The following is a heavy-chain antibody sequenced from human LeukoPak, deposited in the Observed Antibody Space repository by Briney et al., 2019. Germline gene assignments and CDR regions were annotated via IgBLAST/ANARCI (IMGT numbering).Heavy chain of an antibody. CDR1: GGSISSGGYY. CDR2: IYYSGGT. Sequence: SETLSLTCTVSGGSISSGGYYWSWIRQHPGKGLEWIGYIYYSGGTYYNPSLKSRVTISVDTSKNQFSLKLSSVTAADTAVYYCARAAAAGTDYWGQGTLVTVSS. J-gene: IGHJ4*02. D-gene: IGHD6-13*01. V-gene: IGHV4-31*03. CDR3: ARAAAAGTDY.